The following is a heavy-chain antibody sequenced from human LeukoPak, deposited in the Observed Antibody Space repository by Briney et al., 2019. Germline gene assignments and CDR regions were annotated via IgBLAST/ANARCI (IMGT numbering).Heavy chain of an antibody. D-gene: IGHD5-18*01. CDR2: IYYSGST. Sequence: PSQTLSLTCTVSGGSISSGGYYWSWIRQHPGKGLEGIGYIYYSGSTYYNPSLKSRVTISVDTSKNQFSLKLSSVTAADTAVYYCARVRIQLWCPRYFDYWGQGTLVTVSS. CDR3: ARVRIQLWCPRYFDY. V-gene: IGHV4-31*03. J-gene: IGHJ4*02. CDR1: GGSISSGGYY.